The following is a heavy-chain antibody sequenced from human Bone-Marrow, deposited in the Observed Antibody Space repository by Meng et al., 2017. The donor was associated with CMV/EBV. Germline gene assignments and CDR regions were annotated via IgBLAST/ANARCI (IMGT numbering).Heavy chain of an antibody. D-gene: IGHD2-2*01. J-gene: IGHJ6*02. CDR1: GFTFSSYW. CDR2: IKQDGSEK. Sequence: GGSLRLSCAASGFTFSSYWMSWVRQAPGKGLEWVANIKQDGSEKYYVDSVKGRFTISRDNAKNSLYLQMNSLRAEDTAVYYCAREGRYCSSTSCAITIFGVDYYYYYGMDVWGQGTTVTVSS. V-gene: IGHV3-7*01. CDR3: AREGRYCSSTSCAITIFGVDYYYYYGMDV.